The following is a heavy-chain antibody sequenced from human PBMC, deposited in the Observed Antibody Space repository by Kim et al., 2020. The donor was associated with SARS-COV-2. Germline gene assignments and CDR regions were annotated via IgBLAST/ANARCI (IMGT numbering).Heavy chain of an antibody. CDR2: IKSKTDGGTT. CDR3: TTLSQWFGELEDGMDV. Sequence: GGSLRLSCAASGFTFSNAWMSWVRQAPGKGLEWVGRIKSKTDGGTTDYAAPVKGRFTISRDDSKNTLYLQMNSLKTEDTAVYYCTTLSQWFGELEDGMDVWGQGTTVTVSS. V-gene: IGHV3-15*01. D-gene: IGHD3-10*01. CDR1: GFTFSNAW. J-gene: IGHJ6*02.